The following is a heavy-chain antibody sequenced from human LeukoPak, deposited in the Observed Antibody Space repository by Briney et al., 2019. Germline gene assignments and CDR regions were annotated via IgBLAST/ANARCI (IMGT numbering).Heavy chain of an antibody. CDR1: GFTFSSYG. CDR2: IWYDGSNK. Sequence: GGSLRLSCAASGFTFSSYGMHWVRQAPGKGLEWVAVIWYDGSNKYYADSVKGRFTISRDNSKNTLYLQMNSLRAEDTAVYYCARGGRGYSGSFTPGDYYYGMDVWGQGTTVTVSS. CDR3: ARGGRGYSGSFTPGDYYYGMDV. V-gene: IGHV3-33*01. J-gene: IGHJ6*02. D-gene: IGHD1-26*01.